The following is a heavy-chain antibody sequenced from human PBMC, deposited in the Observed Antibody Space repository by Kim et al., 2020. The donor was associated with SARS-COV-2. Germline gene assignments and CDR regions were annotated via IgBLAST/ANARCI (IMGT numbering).Heavy chain of an antibody. J-gene: IGHJ6*02. V-gene: IGHV3-7*03. Sequence: GGSLRLSCAAAGLDFIHFYCSGVRQAAGKGRVSVAGINYDVTDKYYVRYVKGRFTSSRDHTWNALFLQINNLRVEDTAIYYCALCFGRVRGASYYYGFDVWGLGKYVTVPS. D-gene: IGHD3-10*01. CDR1: GLDFIHFY. CDR2: INYDVTDK. CDR3: ALCFGRVRGASYYYGFDV.